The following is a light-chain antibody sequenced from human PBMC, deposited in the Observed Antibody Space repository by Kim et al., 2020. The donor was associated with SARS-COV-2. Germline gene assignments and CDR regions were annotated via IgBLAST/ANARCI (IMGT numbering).Light chain of an antibody. CDR1: SSTVGSNY. CDR3: ASWDDSLSGRV. Sequence: GQRVTISCSGSSSTVGSNYVYWYQQLPRTAPKLLIHRNNQRPSGVPDRFSGSQSAPSASLAISGLRSEDEADYYCASWDDSLSGRVFGGGTQLTVL. CDR2: RNN. V-gene: IGLV1-47*01. J-gene: IGLJ2*01.